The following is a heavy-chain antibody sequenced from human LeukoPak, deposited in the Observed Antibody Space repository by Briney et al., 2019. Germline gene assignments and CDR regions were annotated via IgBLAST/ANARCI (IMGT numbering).Heavy chain of an antibody. V-gene: IGHV4-59*01. CDR2: IYYSWST. Sequence: SETLSLTCTVSGGSISSYDWSWIRQPPGKGLEWMGYIYYSWSTNYNPSLKSRGTISVDTSKNKFSLKLIYVTTADTAVHYCVSGYCRSTSCSRGHYSGMDVWGKGTTVTVSS. D-gene: IGHD2-2*03. CDR3: VSGYCRSTSCSRGHYSGMDV. J-gene: IGHJ6*04. CDR1: GGSISSYD.